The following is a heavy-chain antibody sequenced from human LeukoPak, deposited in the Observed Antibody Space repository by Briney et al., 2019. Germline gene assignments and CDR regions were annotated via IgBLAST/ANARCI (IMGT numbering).Heavy chain of an antibody. CDR1: GFPFSSYG. Sequence: GSLRLSCAASGFPFSSYGMSWVRQAPGKGLEWVANIKQDGSEKYYVDSVKGRFTISRDNAKNSLYLQVNSLRAEDTAVYYCARVKWFGNWFDPWGQGTLVTVSS. V-gene: IGHV3-7*01. CDR2: IKQDGSEK. CDR3: ARVKWFGNWFDP. D-gene: IGHD3-22*01. J-gene: IGHJ5*02.